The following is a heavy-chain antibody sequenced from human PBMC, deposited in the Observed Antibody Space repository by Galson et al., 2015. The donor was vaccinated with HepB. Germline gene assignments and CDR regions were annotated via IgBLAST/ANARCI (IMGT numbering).Heavy chain of an antibody. CDR2: IRGSGGNI. CDR3: AKGGFDYSDAYFDY. J-gene: IGHJ4*02. CDR1: GFTFSAYA. D-gene: IGHD4-17*01. Sequence: SLRLSCAASGFTFSAYAMSWVRQAPGKGLEWVSAIRGSGGNIDYADSVKGRLTISRDNSKNTLYLQMNNLRAEDTALYYCAKGGFDYSDAYFDYWGQGTLVTVSS. V-gene: IGHV3-23*01.